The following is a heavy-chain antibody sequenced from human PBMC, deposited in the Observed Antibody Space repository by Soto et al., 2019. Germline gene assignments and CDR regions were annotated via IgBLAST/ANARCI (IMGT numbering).Heavy chain of an antibody. CDR2: IYWNDDK. V-gene: IGHV2-5*01. Sequence: SGPTLVNPTQTLTLTCTFSGFSLSTSGVGVGWIRQPPGKALEWLALIYWNDDKRYSPSLKSRLTITKDTSKNQVVLTMTNMDPVDTATYYCAHITGYCSGGSCRLDPWGQGTLVTVSS. CDR1: GFSLSTSGVG. CDR3: AHITGYCSGGSCRLDP. J-gene: IGHJ5*02. D-gene: IGHD2-15*01.